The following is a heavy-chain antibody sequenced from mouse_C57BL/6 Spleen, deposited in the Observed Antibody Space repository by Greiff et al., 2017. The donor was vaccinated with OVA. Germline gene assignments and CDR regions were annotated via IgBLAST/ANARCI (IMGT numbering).Heavy chain of an antibody. CDR1: GYTFTSYG. D-gene: IGHD1-1*01. CDR2: IYPRSGNT. CDR3: ARAGITTVAYYYAMDY. Sequence: QVQLQQSGAELARPGASVKLSCKASGYTFTSYGISWVKQRTGQGLEWIGEIYPRSGNTYYNEKFKGKATLTADKSSSTAYMELRSLTSEDSAVYFCARAGITTVAYYYAMDYWGQGTSVTVSS. V-gene: IGHV1-81*01. J-gene: IGHJ4*01.